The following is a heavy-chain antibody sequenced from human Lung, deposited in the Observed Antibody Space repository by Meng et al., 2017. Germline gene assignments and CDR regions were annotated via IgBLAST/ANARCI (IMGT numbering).Heavy chain of an antibody. CDR3: VSERGGGSFDY. J-gene: IGHJ4*02. V-gene: IGHV1-18*01. Sequence: QVQVLQSGAEVKEPGASVKVSCKASGYTFTTYGLSWVRQAPGQGLEWMGWISAYNGNTKYAQKVQGRVTMTRDTSTTTAYMELRNLRSDDTAVYYCVSERGGGSFDYWGQGTLVTVPS. D-gene: IGHD3-10*01. CDR2: ISAYNGNT. CDR1: GYTFTTYG.